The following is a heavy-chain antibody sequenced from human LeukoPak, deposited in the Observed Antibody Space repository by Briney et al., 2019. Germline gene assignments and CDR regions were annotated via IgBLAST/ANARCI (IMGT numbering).Heavy chain of an antibody. CDR2: IKQDGSEK. CDR3: AKSSRGVIAAFDI. Sequence: GGSLRLSCAASGFTFSSYWMSWVRQAPGKGLEWVANIKQDGSEKYYVDSVKGRFTISRDNSKNTLYLQMNSLRAEDTAVYYCAKSSRGVIAAFDIWGQGTMVTVSS. CDR1: GFTFSSYW. D-gene: IGHD3-10*01. J-gene: IGHJ3*02. V-gene: IGHV3-7*03.